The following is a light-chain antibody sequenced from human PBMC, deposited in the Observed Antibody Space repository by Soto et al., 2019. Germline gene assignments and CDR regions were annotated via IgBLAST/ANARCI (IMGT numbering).Light chain of an antibody. CDR1: SGSIASSS. CDR2: EDN. CDR3: QSLDSSSHV. V-gene: IGLV6-57*02. Sequence: NFMLTQSHSVSESPGKTVTISCTGSSGSIASSSVQWFQQRPGGAPTTVIYEDNQRPSGVPDRFSGSIDSSSNSASLTISGLKTEDEADYYCQSLDSSSHVFGSGTQVTVL. J-gene: IGLJ6*01.